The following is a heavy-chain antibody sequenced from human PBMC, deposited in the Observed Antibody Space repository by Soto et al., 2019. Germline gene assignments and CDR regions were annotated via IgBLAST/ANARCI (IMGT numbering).Heavy chain of an antibody. CDR1: GDSVSSYGAA. V-gene: IGHV6-1*01. CDR3: VRDRYSSSGWFDP. CDR2: TYYRSRFFS. J-gene: IGHJ5*02. D-gene: IGHD3-10*01. Sequence: TLSLTCAIPGDSVSSYGAAWNWIRQSPSGGLEWLGRTYYRSRFFSDYAEAVKSRIIINPDTSKNQFSLQLKSVTPEDTAVYYCVRDRYSSSGWFDPWGQGTPVTVSS.